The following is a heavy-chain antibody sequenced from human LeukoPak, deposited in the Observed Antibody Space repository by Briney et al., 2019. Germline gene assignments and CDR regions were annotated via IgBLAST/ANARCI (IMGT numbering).Heavy chain of an antibody. CDR2: IYYTGST. CDR1: GGSISSYY. V-gene: IGHV4-59*01. Sequence: PSETLSLTCTVSGGSISSYYWSWIRQPPGKGLEWIGYIYYTGSTSYNPSLKSRVTISVDTSKNQFSLKLTSVTAADTAVYYCARDKLSFGSRYNWFDPWGQGSLVTVSS. CDR3: ARDKLSFGSRYNWFDP. D-gene: IGHD3-16*01. J-gene: IGHJ5*02.